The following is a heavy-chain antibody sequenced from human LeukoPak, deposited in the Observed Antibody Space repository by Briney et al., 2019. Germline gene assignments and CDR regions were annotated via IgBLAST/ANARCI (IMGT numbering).Heavy chain of an antibody. Sequence: AGGSLRLSCVASGFTFSTYGMHWVRQAPGKGLEWVAFISYDGSNQHYADSVKGRFIISRDNSKNTLYLQINSLRVEDTAVYYCAKDPRYCSSTRCFGAWGQGTLATVSS. CDR2: ISYDGSNQ. CDR1: GFTFSTYG. J-gene: IGHJ5*02. V-gene: IGHV3-30*18. D-gene: IGHD2-2*01. CDR3: AKDPRYCSSTRCFGA.